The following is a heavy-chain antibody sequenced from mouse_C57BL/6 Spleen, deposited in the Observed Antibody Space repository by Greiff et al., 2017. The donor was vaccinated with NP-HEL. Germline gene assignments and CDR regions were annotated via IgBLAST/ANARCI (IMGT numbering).Heavy chain of an antibody. Sequence: QVQLQQSGAELVRPGTSVKLSCKASGYTFTSYWMHWVKQRPGQGLEWIGVIDPSDSYTNYNQKFKGKATLTVDTSSSTAYMQLSSLTSEDSAVYYCARDSNLAYWGQGTLVTVSA. CDR1: GYTFTSYW. CDR2: IDPSDSYT. CDR3: ARDSNLAY. J-gene: IGHJ3*01. D-gene: IGHD2-5*01. V-gene: IGHV1-59*01.